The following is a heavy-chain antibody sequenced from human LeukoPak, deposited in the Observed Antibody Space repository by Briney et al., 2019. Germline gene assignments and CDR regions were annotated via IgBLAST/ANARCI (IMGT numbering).Heavy chain of an antibody. CDR1: ELSVSSNY. V-gene: IGHV3-21*01. CDR3: TRGTPTTRDFDY. CDR2: ISSGSSYI. Sequence: GGSLRLSCAASELSVSSNYMSWIRQAPGKGLEWVSSISSGSSYIYYSDSVQGRFTISRDNAKNSLYLQMNSLRAEDTAVYYCTRGTPTTRDFDYWGQGTLVTVSS. D-gene: IGHD4-11*01. J-gene: IGHJ4*02.